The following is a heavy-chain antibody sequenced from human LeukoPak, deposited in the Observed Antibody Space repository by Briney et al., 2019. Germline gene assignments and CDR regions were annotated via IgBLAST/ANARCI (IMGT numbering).Heavy chain of an antibody. D-gene: IGHD2-8*02. J-gene: IGHJ4*02. V-gene: IGHV4-4*07. CDR3: ARTRDASYWCFDY. Sequence: SETLSLTCSVSGGSIGTYYWNWIRQPAGKGLEWIGRIYASGSTSFNPSLKSRVAMSIDTSKTQFSLNLNSVTAADTAVYYCARTRDASYWCFDYRGQGTLVTVSS. CDR2: IYASGST. CDR1: GGSIGTYY.